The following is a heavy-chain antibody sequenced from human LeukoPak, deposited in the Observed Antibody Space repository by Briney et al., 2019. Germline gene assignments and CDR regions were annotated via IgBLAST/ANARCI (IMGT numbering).Heavy chain of an antibody. J-gene: IGHJ3*02. Sequence: GGSLRLSCAASGFAFSSSGFHWVRQAPGKGLEWVSVLYSGSNTYYADSVKGRFTISRDNSKNTLYLQMNSLRAEDTAVYYCATSGGDRSADAFDIWGQGTMVTVSS. CDR2: LYSGSNT. CDR1: GFAFSSSG. CDR3: ATSGGDRSADAFDI. V-gene: IGHV3-NL1*01. D-gene: IGHD2-21*02.